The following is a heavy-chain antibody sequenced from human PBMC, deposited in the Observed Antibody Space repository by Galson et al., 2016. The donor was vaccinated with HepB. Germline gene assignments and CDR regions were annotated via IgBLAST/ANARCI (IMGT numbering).Heavy chain of an antibody. J-gene: IGHJ6*02. D-gene: IGHD3-10*01. CDR2: IRGSINAT. V-gene: IGHV3-23*01. CDR1: GFTFTNYA. CDR3: AKLPSRYYGSGAGYGMDI. Sequence: SLRLSCAAAGFTFTNYAMTWVRQAPGKALQCVSGIRGSINATYYADSLKGRFINSRDDSKNTLYLQMHSLRAEDTALYYCAKLPSRYYGSGAGYGMDIWGQGTTVTVSS.